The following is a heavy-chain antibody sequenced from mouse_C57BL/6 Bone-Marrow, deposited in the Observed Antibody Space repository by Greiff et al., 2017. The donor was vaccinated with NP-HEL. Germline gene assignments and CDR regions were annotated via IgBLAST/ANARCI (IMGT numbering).Heavy chain of an antibody. CDR2: ISSGGDYI. Sequence: EVKLVESGEGLVKPGGSLKLSCAASGFTFSSYAVSWVRQTPEKRLEWVAYISSGGDYIYYADTVKGRFTISRDNARNTLYLQMSSLKSEDTAMYYCTRVPRYGSSYDFDYWGQGTTLTVSS. J-gene: IGHJ2*01. CDR1: GFTFSSYA. V-gene: IGHV5-9-1*02. D-gene: IGHD1-1*01. CDR3: TRVPRYGSSYDFDY.